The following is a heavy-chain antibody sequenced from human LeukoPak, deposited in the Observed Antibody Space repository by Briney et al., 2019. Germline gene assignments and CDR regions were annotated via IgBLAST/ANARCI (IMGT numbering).Heavy chain of an antibody. J-gene: IGHJ4*02. CDR2: ISGSGGST. CDR3: AKRIAAAGMY. Sequence: GGSLRLSCVASGFTFTNYWMSWVRQAPGKGLEWVSAISGSGGSTYYADSVKGRFTVSRDNSKNTLYLQMNSLRAEDTAVYYCAKRIAAAGMYWGQGTLVTVSS. CDR1: GFTFTNYW. V-gene: IGHV3-23*01. D-gene: IGHD6-13*01.